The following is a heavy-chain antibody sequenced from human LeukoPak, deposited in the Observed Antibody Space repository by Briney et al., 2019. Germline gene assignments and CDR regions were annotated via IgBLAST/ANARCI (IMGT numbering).Heavy chain of an antibody. CDR3: ASSSGWSPYSGSYDY. CDR2: ISAYNGNT. J-gene: IGHJ4*02. Sequence: ASVKVSCKASGYTFTSYGISWVRQAPGQGLEWMGWISAYNGNTNYAQKLQGRVTMTRDTSTSTVYMELSSLRSEDTAVYYCASSSGWSPYSGSYDYWGQGTLVTVSS. V-gene: IGHV1-18*01. CDR1: GYTFTSYG. D-gene: IGHD1-26*01.